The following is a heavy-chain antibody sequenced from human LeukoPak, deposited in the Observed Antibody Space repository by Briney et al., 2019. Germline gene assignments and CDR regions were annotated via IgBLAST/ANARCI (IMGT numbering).Heavy chain of an antibody. CDR3: ARDRQLLH. V-gene: IGHV3-7*01. J-gene: IGHJ4*02. CDR2: IKQDAGEK. D-gene: IGHD2-15*01. CDR1: GFTFSSYS. Sequence: GGSLRLSCAAAGFTFSSYSMSWVRQAPGKGLEWVANIKQDAGEKYYADSVKGRFTISRDSAKNSLFLQMNSLRAEDTAVYYCARDRQLLHWGQGTLVTVSS.